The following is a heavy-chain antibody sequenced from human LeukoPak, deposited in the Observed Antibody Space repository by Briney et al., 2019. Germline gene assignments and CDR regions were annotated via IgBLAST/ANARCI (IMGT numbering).Heavy chain of an antibody. CDR3: ARLSTTAPIGPNWYFDL. CDR2: IYYSGST. Sequence: SETLSLTCTVSGGSISSSSYYWGWIRQPPGKGLEWIGSIYYSGSTYYNPSLKSRDTISVDTSKNQFSLKLSSVTAADTAVYYCARLSTTAPIGPNWYFDLWGRGTLVTVSS. D-gene: IGHD4-17*01. V-gene: IGHV4-39*01. CDR1: GGSISSSSYY. J-gene: IGHJ2*01.